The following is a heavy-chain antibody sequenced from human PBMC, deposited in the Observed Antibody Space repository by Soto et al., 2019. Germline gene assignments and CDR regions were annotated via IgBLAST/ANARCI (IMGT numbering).Heavy chain of an antibody. CDR3: ARAGGITIFGVVIKNYYYYGMDV. CDR1: GYTFTSYD. D-gene: IGHD3-3*01. V-gene: IGHV1-8*01. Sequence: GASVKFSCKASGYTFTSYDINWVRQATGQGLEWMGWMNPNSGNTGYAQKFQGRVTMTRNTSISTAYMELSSLRSEDTAVYYCARAGGITIFGVVIKNYYYYGMDVWGQGTTVTV. CDR2: MNPNSGNT. J-gene: IGHJ6*02.